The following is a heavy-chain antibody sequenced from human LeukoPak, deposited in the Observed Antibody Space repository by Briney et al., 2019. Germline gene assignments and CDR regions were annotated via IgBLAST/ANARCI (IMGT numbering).Heavy chain of an antibody. Sequence: SETLSLTCTVSGGSISSGGYYWSWIRQHPGKGLEWIGYIHYSGSTYYNPSLKSRITISVDTSKNQFSLKLSSVTAADTAVYYCARVSCSGGSCLDYWGQGTLVTVSS. CDR3: ARVSCSGGSCLDY. J-gene: IGHJ4*02. CDR2: IHYSGST. D-gene: IGHD2-15*01. CDR1: GGSISSGGYY. V-gene: IGHV4-31*03.